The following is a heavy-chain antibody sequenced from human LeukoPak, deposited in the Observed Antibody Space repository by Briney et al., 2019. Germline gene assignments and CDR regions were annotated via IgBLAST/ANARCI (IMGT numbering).Heavy chain of an antibody. D-gene: IGHD3-3*01. CDR2: IYPGDSET. CDR1: GYSFTSYW. V-gene: IGHV5-51*01. CDR3: ARRGRSAPFDP. J-gene: IGHJ5*02. Sequence: GESLKISCKGSGYSFTSYWIGWVRQMPGKGLEWMGIIYPGDSETRYSPSFQGQVTFSVVKSTNTAYLQWGSLKASDTAIYYCARRGRSAPFDPWGQGTLVTVSS.